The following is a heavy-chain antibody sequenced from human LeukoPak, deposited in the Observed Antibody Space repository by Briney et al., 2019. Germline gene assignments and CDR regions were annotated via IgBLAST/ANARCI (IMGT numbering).Heavy chain of an antibody. CDR1: GFTFSSYA. V-gene: IGHV3-23*01. Sequence: PGGSLRLSCAVSGFTFSSYAMSWVRQAPGKGLEWVSAISGSGGSTSYADSVKGRFTISRDNTKNTLYLQKNSLRAEDTAVYYSAKVCHPPGTYYDSSGYVDYWGQGTLVTVAS. J-gene: IGHJ4*02. CDR2: ISGSGGST. D-gene: IGHD3-22*01. CDR3: AKVCHPPGTYYDSSGYVDY.